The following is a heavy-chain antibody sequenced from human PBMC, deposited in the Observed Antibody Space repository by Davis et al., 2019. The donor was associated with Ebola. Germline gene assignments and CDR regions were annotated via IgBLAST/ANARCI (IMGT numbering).Heavy chain of an antibody. CDR2: ISSSGKTP. V-gene: IGHV3-23*01. J-gene: IGHJ6*02. CDR3: AALKPMLSTDV. D-gene: IGHD1-14*01. Sequence: GESLKISCAASILTFKDLAMTWVRQAPGRGLEWVSSISSSGKTPFYADSVKGRFTISRDNSEKMLYLQMNDLRVDETATYFCAALKPMLSTDVWGQGVAVTVSS. CDR1: ILTFKDLA.